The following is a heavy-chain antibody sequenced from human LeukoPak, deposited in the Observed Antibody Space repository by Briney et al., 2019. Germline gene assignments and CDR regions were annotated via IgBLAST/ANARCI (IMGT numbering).Heavy chain of an antibody. CDR2: IDPNSGGT. CDR1: GYIFTGYF. V-gene: IGHV1-2*02. J-gene: IGHJ3*02. Sequence: ASVKVSCKASGYIFTGYFMHWVRQAPGQGLEWMGRIDPNSGGTIYAQKFQGRVTMTRDTSLNTACMDLSRLTSDDTAVYYCAAMWFGDHDAFDIWGQGTMVTVSS. D-gene: IGHD3-10*01. CDR3: AAMWFGDHDAFDI.